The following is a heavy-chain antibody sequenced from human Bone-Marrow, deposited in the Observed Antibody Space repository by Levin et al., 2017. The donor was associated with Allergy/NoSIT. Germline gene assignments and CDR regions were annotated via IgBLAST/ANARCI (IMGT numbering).Heavy chain of an antibody. CDR1: GFTFSSYG. J-gene: IGHJ5*02. Sequence: SCAASGFTFSSYGMHWVRQAPGKGLEWVAVIWYDGSNKYYADSVKGRFTISRDNSKNTLYLQMNSLRAEDTAVYYCARDYPQVEYYDFWSGYYIGWFDPWGQGTLVTVSS. CDR2: IWYDGSNK. CDR3: ARDYPQVEYYDFWSGYYIGWFDP. D-gene: IGHD3-3*01. V-gene: IGHV3-33*01.